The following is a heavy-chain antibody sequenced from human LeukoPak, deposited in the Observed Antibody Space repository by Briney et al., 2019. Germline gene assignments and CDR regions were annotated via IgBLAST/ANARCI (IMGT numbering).Heavy chain of an antibody. V-gene: IGHV3-74*01. Sequence: GGSLRLSCVASGFTFSNYWMLWVRQAPGKGLMWVSLISTDGKSTRYAESVKGRFTISRDNAKNALYLQMDILRVEDTALYFCVRDYQFIQEVWGQGTTVTVPS. CDR2: ISTDGKST. CDR3: VRDYQFIQEV. J-gene: IGHJ6*02. D-gene: IGHD2-2*01. CDR1: GFTFSNYW.